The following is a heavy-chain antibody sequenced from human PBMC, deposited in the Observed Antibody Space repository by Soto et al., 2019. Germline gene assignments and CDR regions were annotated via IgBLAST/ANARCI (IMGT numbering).Heavy chain of an antibody. CDR1: GYNFTSHY. CDR2: ISLYSDGT. V-gene: IGHV1-18*04. Sequence: ASVKFSCKASGYNFTSHYLQWVRQAPGQPLEWLGWISLYSDGTNYAQKFQGRVSMTTDTSTTTAYMELRSLRSDDTAVYYCARVVPGAEAWFGPWGQGTLVTVSS. D-gene: IGHD2-2*01. J-gene: IGHJ5*02. CDR3: ARVVPGAEAWFGP.